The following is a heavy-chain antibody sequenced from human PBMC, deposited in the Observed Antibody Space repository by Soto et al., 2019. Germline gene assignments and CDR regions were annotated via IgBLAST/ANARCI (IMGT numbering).Heavy chain of an antibody. V-gene: IGHV3-30*03. D-gene: IGHD6-19*01. Sequence: QVQLVESGGGVVEPGRSLRLSCAASGFPFSNYGMHWVRQAPGKGLEWVAVISFDGDDQDYADSVKGRFTISRDKYKSTLYLQMNSLRAEDTAVYYCASQQWPAPFWGQGTWVTFSS. CDR3: ASQQWPAPF. J-gene: IGHJ4*02. CDR1: GFPFSNYG. CDR2: ISFDGDDQ.